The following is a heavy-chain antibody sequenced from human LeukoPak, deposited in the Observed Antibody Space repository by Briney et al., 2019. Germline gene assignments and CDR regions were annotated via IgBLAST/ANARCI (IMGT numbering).Heavy chain of an antibody. J-gene: IGHJ4*02. CDR1: GFTFSSYW. CDR3: ARDVSATTVDY. D-gene: IGHD2-15*01. Sequence: PGGSLRLSCAASGFTFSSYWMNWARQAPGKGLEWVAVIWFDGINKYYADSVKGRFTISRDNSKNTLYLQMNNLRAEDTAVYYCARDVSATTVDYWGQGTLVAVSS. V-gene: IGHV3-33*08. CDR2: IWFDGINK.